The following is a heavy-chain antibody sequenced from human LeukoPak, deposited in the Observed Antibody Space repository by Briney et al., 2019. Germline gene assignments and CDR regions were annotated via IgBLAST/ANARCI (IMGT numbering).Heavy chain of an antibody. J-gene: IGHJ5*02. Sequence: GASVKVSCEASGGTFSSYAISWVRQAPGQGLEWMGRIIPIFGTANYAQKFQGRVTITTDESTSTAYMELSSLRSEDTAVYYCARDDSSGYYTPLSSWGQGTLVTVSS. CDR3: ARDDSSGYYTPLSS. CDR2: IIPIFGTA. CDR1: GGTFSSYA. V-gene: IGHV1-69*05. D-gene: IGHD3-22*01.